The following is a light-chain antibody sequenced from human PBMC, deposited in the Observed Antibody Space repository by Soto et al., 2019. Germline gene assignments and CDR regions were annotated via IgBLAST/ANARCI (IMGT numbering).Light chain of an antibody. CDR3: MQALQTPLT. CDR1: QSLLHSDGYNY. Sequence: DIVMTQSPLSLPVTPGEPASISCRSSQSLLHSDGYNYLDWFLQRPGQSPQLLIYLGSSRASGVPDRFSGSGSGTDFTLKISRVVAEDVGVYYCMQALQTPLTFGGGTKVDI. J-gene: IGKJ4*01. CDR2: LGS. V-gene: IGKV2-28*01.